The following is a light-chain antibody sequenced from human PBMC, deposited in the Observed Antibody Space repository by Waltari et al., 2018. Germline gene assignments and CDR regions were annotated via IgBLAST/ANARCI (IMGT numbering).Light chain of an antibody. CDR2: AAS. J-gene: IGKJ2*01. Sequence: DIHMTQSPSSLSASVGDRVSIPCRASQNIHKFLNWYQQQPGNAPKLLIYAASNLQGGVQSWFSGSGSGTDFTLTISSLQPADFATYYCQQSYSTPYTFGQGTKVEIK. V-gene: IGKV1-39*01. CDR1: QNIHKF. CDR3: QQSYSTPYT.